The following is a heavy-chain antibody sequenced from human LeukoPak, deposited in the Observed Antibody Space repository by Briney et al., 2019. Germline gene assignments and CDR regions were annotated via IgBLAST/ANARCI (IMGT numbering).Heavy chain of an antibody. CDR3: SRGQHRVTYSDDGFDI. V-gene: IGHV3-30*02. Sequence: GGSLRLSCAASGFTFSSYGMHWVRQAPGKGLEWVAFIRYDGSNKYYADSVKGRFTISRDNSKNTLFLQMNSLRPEDTAVYYCSRGQHRVTYSDDGFDIWGQGTMVTVSS. CDR1: GFTFSSYG. J-gene: IGHJ3*02. CDR2: IRYDGSNK. D-gene: IGHD4-11*01.